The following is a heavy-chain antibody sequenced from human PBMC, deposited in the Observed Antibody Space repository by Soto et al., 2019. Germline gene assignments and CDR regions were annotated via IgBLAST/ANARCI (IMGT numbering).Heavy chain of an antibody. D-gene: IGHD6-19*01. CDR2: IRTKTNNYAT. CDR3: TAMAGIDY. V-gene: IGHV3-73*02. Sequence: EVQLVESGGGLVQPGGFLKLSCAASGFTFSGSGIHWVRQASGKGLEWVGRIRTKTNNYATAYAASVKGRFTISRDDSKNMAYLQMNSLKTEDTAVYYCTAMAGIDYWGQGTLVTVSS. J-gene: IGHJ4*02. CDR1: GFTFSGSG.